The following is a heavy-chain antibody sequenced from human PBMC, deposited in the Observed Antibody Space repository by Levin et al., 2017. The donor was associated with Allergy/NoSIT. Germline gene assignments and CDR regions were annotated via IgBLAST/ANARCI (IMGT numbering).Heavy chain of an antibody. CDR1: GFTFSSYS. D-gene: IGHD6-13*01. Sequence: GESLKISCAASGFTFSSYSMNWVRQAPGKGLEWVSYISSSSSTIYYADSVKGRFTISRDNAKNSLYLQMNSLRAEDTAVYYCARDKLSSSWYTLGGYVWGQGTTVTVSS. CDR2: ISSSSSTI. V-gene: IGHV3-48*04. J-gene: IGHJ6*02. CDR3: ARDKLSSSWYTLGGYV.